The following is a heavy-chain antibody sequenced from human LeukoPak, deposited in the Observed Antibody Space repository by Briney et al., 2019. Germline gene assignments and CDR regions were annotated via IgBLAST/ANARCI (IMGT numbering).Heavy chain of an antibody. CDR3: ARDCSSTTCPKLDY. D-gene: IGHD2-2*01. CDR1: GASISSGGYY. V-gene: IGHV4-31*03. Sequence: SQTLSLTCTVSGASISSGGYYWSWVRQHPGKGLEWIVYIYYSGSTSYYNPSLKSRVTISVDTSKNQFSLRLSSATAADTAVYYCARDCSSTTCPKLDYWGQGTLVTVSS. CDR2: IYYSGSTS. J-gene: IGHJ4*02.